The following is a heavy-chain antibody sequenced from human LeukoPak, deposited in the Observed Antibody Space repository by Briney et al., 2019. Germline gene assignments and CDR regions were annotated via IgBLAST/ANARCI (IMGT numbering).Heavy chain of an antibody. D-gene: IGHD1-1*01. Sequence: GGSLSLFCAASGFTFSRYWVRWLREAPGKGLVWVANIQQDGSEIYYVDSVKGRFTISRDNAKNSLYLQMNSLRAEDTAVYYCAREVEVKISQYFDYWGQGTLVTVSS. CDR2: IQQDGSEI. CDR1: GFTFSRYW. V-gene: IGHV3-7*01. J-gene: IGHJ4*02. CDR3: AREVEVKISQYFDY.